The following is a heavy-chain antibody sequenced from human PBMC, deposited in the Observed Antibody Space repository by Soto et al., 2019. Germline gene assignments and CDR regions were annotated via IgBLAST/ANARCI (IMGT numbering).Heavy chain of an antibody. D-gene: IGHD3-3*01. J-gene: IGHJ6*02. V-gene: IGHV3-23*01. CDR3: ASRGSHISFSGVAPNYYHYVLAV. Sequence: GGSLRLSCAASGFTFSSYAMSWVRQAPGKGLEWVSAISGSGGSTYYADSVKGRFTISRDNSKNTLYLQMNSLRAEDTAVYYCASRGSHISFSGVAPNYYHYVLAVWGQGTTVTVSS. CDR1: GFTFSSYA. CDR2: ISGSGGST.